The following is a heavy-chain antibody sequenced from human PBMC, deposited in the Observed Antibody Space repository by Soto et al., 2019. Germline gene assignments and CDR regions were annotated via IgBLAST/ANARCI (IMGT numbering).Heavy chain of an antibody. Sequence: QAHLVQSRTEVKMPGDSVQVSCKASGFVSTNHNFHWVRQAPGQSLEWMGRINAGNGNTQYSQNFQGRVTFTSDPSASTAFMELTNLRFEDRAMYYCASDYGSNWRLWGQGTLVSVSS. J-gene: IGHJ4*02. V-gene: IGHV1-3*01. CDR1: GFVSTNHN. CDR2: INAGNGNT. CDR3: ASDYGSNWRL. D-gene: IGHD6-19*01.